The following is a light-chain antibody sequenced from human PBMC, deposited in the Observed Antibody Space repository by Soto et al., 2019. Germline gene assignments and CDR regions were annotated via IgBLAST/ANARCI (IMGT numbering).Light chain of an antibody. Sequence: QSVLTQPPSASGTPGQRATISCSGSSSNIGNSTVNWYQQFPGTAPKLLIYANNRRPSGVPDRFSGSKSGTSASLAISGLQSEDEADYHCAAWDDSLNGYVFGAGTKVTVL. CDR1: SSNIGNST. V-gene: IGLV1-44*01. J-gene: IGLJ1*01. CDR2: ANN. CDR3: AAWDDSLNGYV.